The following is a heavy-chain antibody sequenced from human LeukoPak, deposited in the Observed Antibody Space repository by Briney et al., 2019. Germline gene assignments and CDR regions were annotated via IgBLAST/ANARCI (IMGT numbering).Heavy chain of an antibody. J-gene: IGHJ6*02. D-gene: IGHD2-2*01. Sequence: GGTLRLSCAASEFMFSKYAMSWVRQAPGKGLEWVSAVSASADSTYYADSVKGRFIISRDNSKNTLFLQMNSLRAEDTAVYYCARRPAIFMDGVYYYSMDVWGQGTTVTVSS. V-gene: IGHV3-23*01. CDR2: VSASADST. CDR3: ARRPAIFMDGVYYYSMDV. CDR1: EFMFSKYA.